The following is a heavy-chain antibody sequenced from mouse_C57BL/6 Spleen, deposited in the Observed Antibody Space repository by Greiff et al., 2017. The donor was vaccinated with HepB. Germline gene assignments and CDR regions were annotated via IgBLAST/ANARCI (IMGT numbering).Heavy chain of an antibody. Sequence: VQLQQSGPELVKPGASVKISCKASGYAFSSSWMNWVKQRPGKGLEWIGRIYPGDGDTNYNGKFKGKATLTADKSSSTAYMQLSSLTSEDSAVYFCAREGGIYYGYDSYWYFDVWGTGTTVTVSS. J-gene: IGHJ1*03. D-gene: IGHD2-2*01. CDR3: AREGGIYYGYDSYWYFDV. CDR2: IYPGDGDT. V-gene: IGHV1-82*01. CDR1: GYAFSSSW.